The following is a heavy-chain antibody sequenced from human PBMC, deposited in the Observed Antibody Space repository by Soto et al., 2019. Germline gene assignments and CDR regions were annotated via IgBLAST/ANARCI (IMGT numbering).Heavy chain of an antibody. CDR3: ARENIVATITYYYYYYGMDV. J-gene: IGHJ6*02. V-gene: IGHV4-34*01. Sequence: KPSETLSLTCGVYGGSFSGYYWSWIRQPPGKGLEWIGEINHSGSTNYNPSLKSRVTISVDTSKNQFSLKLSSVTAADTAVYYCARENIVATITYYYYYYGMDVWGQGTTVTVSS. CDR2: INHSGST. D-gene: IGHD5-12*01. CDR1: GGSFSGYY.